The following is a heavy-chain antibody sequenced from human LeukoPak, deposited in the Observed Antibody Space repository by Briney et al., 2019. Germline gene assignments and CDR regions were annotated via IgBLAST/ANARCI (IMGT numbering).Heavy chain of an antibody. CDR2: IYYSGST. CDR3: ARDQYYYGMDV. CDR1: GGSMSRYY. Sequence: SETLSLTCSVSGGSMSRYYWSWIRQPPGKGLEWIGYIYYSGSTNYNPSLKSRVTISVDTSKNQFSLKLSSVTAADTAVYYCARDQYYYGMDVWGQGTTVTVSS. J-gene: IGHJ6*02. V-gene: IGHV4-59*01.